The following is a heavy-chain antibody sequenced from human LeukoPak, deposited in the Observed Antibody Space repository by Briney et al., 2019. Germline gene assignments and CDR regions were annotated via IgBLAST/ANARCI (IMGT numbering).Heavy chain of an antibody. CDR1: GFTFSTYE. V-gene: IGHV3-48*03. J-gene: IGHJ4*02. CDR3: ARLQEDSSGYPDY. CDR2: ISSSGSTI. Sequence: PGGSLRLSCAASGFTFSTYEMNWVRQAPGKGLEWVSYISSSGSTIYYADSVKGRFTISRDNAKNSLYLQMNSLRAEDTAVYYCARLQEDSSGYPDYWGQGTLVTVSS. D-gene: IGHD3-22*01.